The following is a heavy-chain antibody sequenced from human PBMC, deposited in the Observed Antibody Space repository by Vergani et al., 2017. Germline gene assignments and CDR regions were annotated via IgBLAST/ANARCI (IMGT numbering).Heavy chain of an antibody. CDR1: GFTFTNYG. J-gene: IGHJ2*01. V-gene: IGHV3-30*02. CDR3: VRLPRGPWNFDL. Sequence: QVQLVESGGGVVQPGGSLRHSCAASGFTFTNYGMHWVRQAPGKGLEWVAFTRYDGIVEYYGDSVRGRFTISRDNSKNTLYLQMNRLRPEDTAVYYCVRLPRGPWNFDLWGRGTLITVSS. CDR2: TRYDGIVE.